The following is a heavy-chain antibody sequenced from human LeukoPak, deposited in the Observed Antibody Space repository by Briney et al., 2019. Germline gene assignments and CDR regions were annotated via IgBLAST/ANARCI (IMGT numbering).Heavy chain of an antibody. D-gene: IGHD6-19*01. CDR3: ARHGWLGVGGWY. J-gene: IGHJ4*02. V-gene: IGHV4-39*01. CDR1: GGSINSSSYY. CDR2: IYYSGST. Sequence: PSETLSLTCTVSGGSINSSSYYWAWIRQPPGKGLEWIGSIYYSGSTYYNSSLKSRVTISVDTSKNQFSLELSSVTAADTAVYSCARHGWLGVGGWYWGQGILVTVSS.